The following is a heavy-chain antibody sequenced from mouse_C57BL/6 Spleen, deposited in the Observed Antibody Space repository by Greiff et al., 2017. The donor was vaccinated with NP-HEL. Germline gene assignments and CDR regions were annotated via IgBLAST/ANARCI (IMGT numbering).Heavy chain of an antibody. CDR1: GYSFTGYF. V-gene: IGHV1-20*01. CDR3: ARRYYGSSYEVYFDY. D-gene: IGHD1-1*01. Sequence: VQLQESGPELVKPGDSVKISCKASGYSFTGYFMNWVMQSHGKSLEWIGRINPYNGDTFYNQKFKGKATLTVDKSSSTAHMELRSLTSEDSAVYYCARRYYGSSYEVYFDYWGQGTTLTVSS. J-gene: IGHJ2*01. CDR2: INPYNGDT.